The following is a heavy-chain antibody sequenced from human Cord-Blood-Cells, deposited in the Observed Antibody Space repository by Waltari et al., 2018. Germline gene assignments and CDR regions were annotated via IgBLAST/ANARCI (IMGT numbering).Heavy chain of an antibody. CDR2: IYPGDSDT. Sequence: EVQLVQSGAAVKKPGESLKISCNASGYRFTSSWIGWVRQMPGKGLEWMGIIYPGDSDTRYSPSFQGQVTISADKSSSTAYLQWSSLKASDTAMYYWARVLCGGDCYFDYWGQGTLVTVSS. J-gene: IGHJ4*02. D-gene: IGHD2-21*01. CDR3: ARVLCGGDCYFDY. CDR1: GYRFTSSW. V-gene: IGHV5-51*03.